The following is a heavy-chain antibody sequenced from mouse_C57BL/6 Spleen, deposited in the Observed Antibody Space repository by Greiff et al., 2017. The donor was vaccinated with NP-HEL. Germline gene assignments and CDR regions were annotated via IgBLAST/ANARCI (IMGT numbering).Heavy chain of an antibody. CDR2: IYPSDSET. Sequence: VQLQQPGAELARPGSSVKLSCKASGYTFTSYCMRWVKQRTIQGLEWIGNIYPSDSETHYNQKFKDKATLTVDKSSSTAYMELSSLTSEDSAVYSCARLGTVVDWYFDVWGTGTTVTVSS. CDR1: GYTFTSYC. D-gene: IGHD1-1*01. V-gene: IGHV1-52*01. J-gene: IGHJ1*03. CDR3: ARLGTVVDWYFDV.